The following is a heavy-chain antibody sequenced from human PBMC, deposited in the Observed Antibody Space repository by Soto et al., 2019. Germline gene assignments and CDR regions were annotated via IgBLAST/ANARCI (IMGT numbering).Heavy chain of an antibody. CDR1: GFTVSGTY. J-gene: IGHJ4*02. Sequence: PGGSLRLSCAASGFTVSGTYMTWVRQAPGKGLEWLSIIFAGSTTYYADSVRGRFIISRDNSKNSLELQIYNLRAEDTAVYYCATWGYNYAFDNWGQGTLVTVSS. V-gene: IGHV3-66*01. D-gene: IGHD5-18*01. CDR3: ATWGYNYAFDN. CDR2: IFAGSTT.